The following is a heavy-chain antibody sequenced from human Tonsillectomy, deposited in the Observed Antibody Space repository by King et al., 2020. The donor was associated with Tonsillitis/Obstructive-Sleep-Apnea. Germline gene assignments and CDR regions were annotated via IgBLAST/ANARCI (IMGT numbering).Heavy chain of an antibody. V-gene: IGHV1-69*04. D-gene: IGHD2-2*02. CDR1: GGPFSGYA. J-gene: IGHJ4*02. Sequence: QLVQSGAEVKKPGSSVKVSCKASGGPFSGYAINWVRQAPGQGLELMGRIIPIFNIANYAQKFQGRVTITADKSTSTAYMELNSLRSEDTAMYYCARDAGYCTTTSCYKPLDYWGQGTLVTVSS. CDR2: IIPIFNIA. CDR3: ARDAGYCTTTSCYKPLDY.